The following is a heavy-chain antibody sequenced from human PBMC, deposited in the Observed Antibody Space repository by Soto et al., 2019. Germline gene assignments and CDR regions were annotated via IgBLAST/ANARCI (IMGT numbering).Heavy chain of an antibody. CDR3: ARAGSVAGTAVDY. J-gene: IGHJ4*02. D-gene: IGHD6-19*01. CDR2: IGSGGDT. CDR1: GFTFSSYD. V-gene: IGHV3-13*04. Sequence: EVQLVESGGGLVQPGGSLRLSCAASGFTFSSYDMHWVRQVIGKGLEWVSGIGSGGDTYYPGSVKGRFTISRENAKNSFYLQMTSRRAGDTARYYCARAGSVAGTAVDYWGQGTRVAVSS.